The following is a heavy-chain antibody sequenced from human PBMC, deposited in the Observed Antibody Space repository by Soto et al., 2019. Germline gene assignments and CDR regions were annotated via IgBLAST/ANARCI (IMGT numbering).Heavy chain of an antibody. CDR2: ISWNSGSI. CDR1: GFTFDDYA. Sequence: PGGSLRLSCAASGFTFDDYAMHWVRQAPGKGLEWVSGISWNSGSIGYADSVKGRFTISRDNAKNSLYLQMNSLRAEDTAVYYCARGGEYVVVVAATHGLLDYWGQGTLVTVSS. V-gene: IGHV3-9*01. CDR3: ARGGEYVVVVAATHGLLDY. D-gene: IGHD2-15*01. J-gene: IGHJ4*02.